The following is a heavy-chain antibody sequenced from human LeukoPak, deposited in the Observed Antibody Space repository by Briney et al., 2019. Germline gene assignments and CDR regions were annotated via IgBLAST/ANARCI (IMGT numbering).Heavy chain of an antibody. V-gene: IGHV4-39*01. CDR1: GGSISSSSYY. CDR2: IYYSGST. CDR3: ARPRRGNYDFWSGSRSAFDI. D-gene: IGHD3-3*01. Sequence: PSETLSLTCTVSGGSISSSSYYWGWIRQPPGKGLEWIGSIYYSGSTYYNPSLKSRVTVSVDTSKNQFSLKLSSVTAADTAVYYCARPRRGNYDFWSGSRSAFDIWGQGTMVTVSS. J-gene: IGHJ3*02.